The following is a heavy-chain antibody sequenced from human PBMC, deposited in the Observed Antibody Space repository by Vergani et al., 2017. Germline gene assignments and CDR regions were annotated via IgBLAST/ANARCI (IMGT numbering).Heavy chain of an antibody. J-gene: IGHJ3*02. CDR3: ANGYYGSGTLVAFDI. Sequence: EVQLVESGGGLVQPGRSLRLFCAASGFPFDDYAMHWVRQAPGKGLEWVSGISWNSGSIGYAGSVKGRMTSSRDNAKNSLYLQMNSLRDEDTAWYDCANGYYGSGTLVAFDIWGQGTMVTVSS. CDR1: GFPFDDYA. V-gene: IGHV3-9*01. CDR2: ISWNSGSI. D-gene: IGHD3-10*01.